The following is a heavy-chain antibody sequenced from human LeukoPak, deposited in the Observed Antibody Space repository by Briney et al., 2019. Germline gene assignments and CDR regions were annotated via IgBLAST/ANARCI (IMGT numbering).Heavy chain of an antibody. Sequence: PSETLSLTCTVSGGSISSSTYYWGWIRQPPGKGLEWMGSIYYSGSTYYNPSLKSRVTISVDTSKNQFSLKLSSVTAADTAVYYCASPGGGPTDYWGQGTLVTVSS. CDR3: ASPGGGPTDY. CDR2: IYYSGST. V-gene: IGHV4-39*01. D-gene: IGHD3-16*01. CDR1: GGSISSSTYY. J-gene: IGHJ4*02.